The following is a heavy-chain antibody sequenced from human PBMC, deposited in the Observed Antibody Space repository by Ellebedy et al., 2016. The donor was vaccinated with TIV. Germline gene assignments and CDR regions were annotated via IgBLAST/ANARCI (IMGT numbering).Heavy chain of an antibody. CDR1: GFTFSSHW. J-gene: IGHJ6*02. CDR2: IKEDGSEK. V-gene: IGHV3-7*03. Sequence: GESLKISCAASGFTFSSHWMTWVRQAPGKGLEWVANIKEDGSEKYYVDSVKGRLTISRDNAKNSLYLQMNSLRAEDTAVYYCASSLYSSGWFYDYFGMDVWGQGTTVTVSS. CDR3: ASSLYSSGWFYDYFGMDV. D-gene: IGHD6-19*01.